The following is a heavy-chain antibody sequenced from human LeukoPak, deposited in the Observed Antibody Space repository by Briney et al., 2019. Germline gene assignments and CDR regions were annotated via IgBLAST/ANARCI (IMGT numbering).Heavy chain of an antibody. CDR1: GFTVSSKY. J-gene: IGHJ4*02. CDR3: AMYSSAWYAVY. CDR2: IHPGGTI. D-gene: IGHD6-19*01. Sequence: PGGSPRLSCAASGFTVSSKYMGWVRQAPGKGLEWVSVIHPGGTIYYADSVKGTFTISRDNSKNTLYLEMNTLRVEDTAVYYCAMYSSAWYAVYWGQGTLVTVSS. V-gene: IGHV3-66*01.